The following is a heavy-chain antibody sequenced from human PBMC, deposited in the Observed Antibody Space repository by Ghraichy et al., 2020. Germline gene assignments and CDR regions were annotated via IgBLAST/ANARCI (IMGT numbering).Heavy chain of an antibody. CDR2: INPNSGGT. J-gene: IGHJ5*02. CDR3: ARGYRGRSNWFDP. D-gene: IGHD3-10*01. V-gene: IGHV1-2*04. CDR1: GYTFTGYY. Sequence: ASVKVSCKASGYTFTGYYMHWVRQAPGQGLEWMGWINPNSGGTNYAQKFQGWVTMTRDTSISTAYMELSRLRSDDTAVYYCARGYRGRSNWFDPWGQGTLVTVSS.